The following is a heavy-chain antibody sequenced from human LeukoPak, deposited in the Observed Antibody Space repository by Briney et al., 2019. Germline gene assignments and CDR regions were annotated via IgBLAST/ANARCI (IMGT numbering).Heavy chain of an antibody. Sequence: SETLSLTCAVSGGSISSGGYSWSWIRQPPGKGLEWIGYIYHSGSTYYNPSLKSRATISVDRSKNQFSLKLSSVTAADTAVYYCARADSSGPNWFDPWGQGTLVTVSS. D-gene: IGHD3-22*01. CDR3: ARADSSGPNWFDP. CDR1: GGSISSGGYS. J-gene: IGHJ5*02. V-gene: IGHV4-30-2*01. CDR2: IYHSGST.